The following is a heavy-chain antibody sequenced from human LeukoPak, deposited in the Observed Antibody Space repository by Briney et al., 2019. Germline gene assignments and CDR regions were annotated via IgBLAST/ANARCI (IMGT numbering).Heavy chain of an antibody. CDR3: TRRAGTDSNGAFDI. D-gene: IGHD6-19*01. Sequence: SETLSLTCTVSGGSISSSTWWTWVRQPPGKGLEWIGEIYHSGSTNYNPSLKSRVTISVDKSKNQFSLNLSSVAAADTAVYYCTRRAGTDSNGAFDIWGQGTMVTVSS. J-gene: IGHJ3*02. CDR1: GGSISSSTW. V-gene: IGHV4-4*02. CDR2: IYHSGST.